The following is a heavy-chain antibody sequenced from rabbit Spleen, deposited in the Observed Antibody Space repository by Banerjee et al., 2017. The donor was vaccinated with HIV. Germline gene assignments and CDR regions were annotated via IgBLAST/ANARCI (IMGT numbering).Heavy chain of an antibody. CDR2: IYIDTGNT. Sequence: QSLEESGGDLVKPGASLTLTCTASEFSFSENVYMCWVRQAPGKGLEWIACIYIDTGNTYYASWAKGRFTISKTSSTTVTLQMTSLTAADTATYFCARSGYVGWGGDGDLMGNKLWGPGTLVTVS. D-gene: IGHD4-1*01. J-gene: IGHJ4*01. CDR3: ARSGYVGWGGDGDLMGNKL. V-gene: IGHV1S40*01. CDR1: EFSFSENVY.